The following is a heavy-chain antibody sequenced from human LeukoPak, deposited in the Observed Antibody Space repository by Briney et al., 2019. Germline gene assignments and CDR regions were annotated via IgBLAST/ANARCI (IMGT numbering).Heavy chain of an antibody. CDR1: GGSISSYY. D-gene: IGHD6-19*01. CDR3: ARGSAVAGKSWFDP. Sequence: SETLSLTCTVSGGSISSYYWSWIRQPAGKGLEWIGRIYTSGSTSYNPSLKSRVTMSVDTSKNQFSLKLSSVTAADTAVYYCARGSAVAGKSWFDPWGQGTLVTVSP. V-gene: IGHV4-4*07. J-gene: IGHJ5*02. CDR2: IYTSGST.